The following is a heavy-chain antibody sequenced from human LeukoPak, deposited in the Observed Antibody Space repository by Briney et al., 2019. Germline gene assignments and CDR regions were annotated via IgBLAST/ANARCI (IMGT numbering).Heavy chain of an antibody. CDR3: ARDQGGSYGIALGY. J-gene: IGHJ4*02. V-gene: IGHV1-18*01. CDR2: ISAYNGNK. D-gene: IGHD1-26*01. Sequence: GASVKVSCKASGYTFTTYGITWVRQAPGQGLEWMGWISAYNGNKNYAPKLQGRVTMTTDTSTSTAYMELRSLRSDDTAVYYCARDQGGSYGIALGYWGQGTLVTVSS. CDR1: GYTFTTYG.